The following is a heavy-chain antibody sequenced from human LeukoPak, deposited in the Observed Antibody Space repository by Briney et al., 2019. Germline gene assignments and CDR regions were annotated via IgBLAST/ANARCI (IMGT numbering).Heavy chain of an antibody. J-gene: IGHJ5*02. V-gene: IGHV1-2*02. CDR3: ARDLGGPATNWFDP. Sequence: ASVKVSCKASGYAFTGYYIHWVRQAPGQGLEWMGWINPNINGTNYAQKFQGRVTITAGKSTSTAYMELSSLRSEDTAVYYCARDLGGPATNWFDPWGQGTLVTVSS. CDR1: GYAFTGYY. CDR2: INPNINGT. D-gene: IGHD2-2*01.